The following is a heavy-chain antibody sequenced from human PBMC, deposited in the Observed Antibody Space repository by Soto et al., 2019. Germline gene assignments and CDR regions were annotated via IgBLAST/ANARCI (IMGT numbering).Heavy chain of an antibody. D-gene: IGHD1-1*01. Sequence: QVQLVQSGAEVKKPGSSVKVSCKASGGTFSSYAISWVRQAPGQGLEWMGGIIPIFGTANYAQKFQGRVTITADESTSTAYMEVSSLRSEDTAVYYCARAIINETDGYYYYGMDVWGQGTTVTVAS. V-gene: IGHV1-69*12. CDR2: IIPIFGTA. CDR1: GGTFSSYA. J-gene: IGHJ6*02. CDR3: ARAIINETDGYYYYGMDV.